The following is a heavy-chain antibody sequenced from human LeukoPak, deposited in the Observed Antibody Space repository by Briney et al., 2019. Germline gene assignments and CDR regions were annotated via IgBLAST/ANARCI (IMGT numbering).Heavy chain of an antibody. CDR1: GYTFTSYG. V-gene: IGHV1-18*01. CDR2: ISAYNGNT. Sequence: ASVKVSCKASGYTFTSYGISWVRQAPGQGLEWMGWISAYNGNTNYAQKLQGRVTMTTDTSTSTAYMELRSLRSDDTAVYYCARRLVGSLSPYYFDYWGQGTLVTVSS. CDR3: ARRLVGSLSPYYFDY. D-gene: IGHD6-6*01. J-gene: IGHJ4*02.